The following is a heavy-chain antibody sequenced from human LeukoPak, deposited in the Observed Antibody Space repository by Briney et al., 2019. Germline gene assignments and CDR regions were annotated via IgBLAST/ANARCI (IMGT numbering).Heavy chain of an antibody. D-gene: IGHD1-14*01. CDR2: FSWNSGSI. CDR1: GFTFDDSA. V-gene: IGHV3-9*01. J-gene: IGHJ4*02. Sequence: PGGSLTLSCEASGFTFDDSAMHWVRQVPGKGLEWVSSFSWNSGSIAYADSVKGRFTISRDNAKNTLYLQMNSLRAEDTAVYYCARDFMYNVNCAGCWGQGTLVTVSS. CDR3: ARDFMYNVNCAGC.